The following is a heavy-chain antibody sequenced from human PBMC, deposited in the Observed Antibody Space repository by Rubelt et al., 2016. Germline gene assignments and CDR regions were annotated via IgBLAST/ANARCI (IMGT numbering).Heavy chain of an antibody. J-gene: IGHJ5*02. CDR3: ARHAGDGGNSEDWFDP. D-gene: IGHD4-23*01. CDR2: VYPSDSYT. Sequence: EVQLVQSGAEVKKPGESLRISCKGSGYSFTSYWISWVRQMPGKGLEWMWRVYPSDSYTNDSPSFQGHVTISANKSSSTSYLQWSILKASDTAMYYCARHAGDGGNSEDWFDPWGQGTLVTVSS. V-gene: IGHV5-10-1*01. CDR1: GYSFTSYW.